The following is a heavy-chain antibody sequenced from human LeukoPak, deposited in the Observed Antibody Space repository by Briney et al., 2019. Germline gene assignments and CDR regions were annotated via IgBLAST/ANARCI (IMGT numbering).Heavy chain of an antibody. D-gene: IGHD3-22*01. Sequence: SCKASXYTFTXXYMHWVRQAPGQGLEWMGIINPSGGSTSYAQKSQGRVTMTRDTSTSTVYMELSSLRSEDTAVYYCARDGAGDYDSSGYYPTGYFDYWGQGTLVTVSS. CDR2: INPSGGST. J-gene: IGHJ4*02. CDR3: ARDGAGDYDSSGYYPTGYFDY. CDR1: XYTFTXXY. V-gene: IGHV1-46*01.